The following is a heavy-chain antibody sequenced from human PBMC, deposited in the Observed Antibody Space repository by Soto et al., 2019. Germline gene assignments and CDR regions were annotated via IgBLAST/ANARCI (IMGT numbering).Heavy chain of an antibody. V-gene: IGHV3-11*01. Sequence: QMQLVESGGGLVTPGGSLRLSCAASGFSFSDYYISWIRQAPGKGLEWISYISGDGTTVHYIDSVKGRFTISRDNAKNSLYLQINSLRAEDSAVYYCARARYYYGMDVWGQGTTVTVSS. CDR3: ARARYYYGMDV. CDR2: ISGDGTTV. J-gene: IGHJ6*02. CDR1: GFSFSDYY. D-gene: IGHD3-9*01.